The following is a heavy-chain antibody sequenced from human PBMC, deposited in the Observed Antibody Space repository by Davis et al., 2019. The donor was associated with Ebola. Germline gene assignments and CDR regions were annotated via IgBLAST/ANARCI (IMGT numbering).Heavy chain of an antibody. CDR1: GFTFSNYA. D-gene: IGHD3-3*01. CDR3: ARSGLESRPTDY. CDR2: ISGRGDKT. J-gene: IGHJ4*02. Sequence: GESLKISCVASGFTFSNYALTWVRQAPGRGLEWVSPISGRGDKTYYPDSVKGRFTISRDNSKNTMYMHMNSLTTEDTAVYYCARSGLESRPTDYWGQGTLVTVSS. V-gene: IGHV3-23*01.